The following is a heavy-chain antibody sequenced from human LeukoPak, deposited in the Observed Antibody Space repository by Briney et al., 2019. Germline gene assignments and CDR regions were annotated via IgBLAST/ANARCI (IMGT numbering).Heavy chain of an antibody. J-gene: IGHJ6*03. D-gene: IGHD3-3*01. Sequence: SVKVSCKASGGTFSSYAISWVRQAPGQGLEWMGGIIPIFDTANYAQKFQGRVTITTDESTSTAYMELSSLRSEDTAVYYCARDTIFGDFPYYYYMDVWGKGTTVTVSS. CDR2: IIPIFDTA. V-gene: IGHV1-69*05. CDR1: GGTFSSYA. CDR3: ARDTIFGDFPYYYYMDV.